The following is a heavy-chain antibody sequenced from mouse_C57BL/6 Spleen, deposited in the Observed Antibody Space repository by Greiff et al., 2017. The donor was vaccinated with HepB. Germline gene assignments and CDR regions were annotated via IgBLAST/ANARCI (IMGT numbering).Heavy chain of an antibody. CDR3: ARRANWDWYVDV. CDR2: ISYSGST. CDR1: GYSITSDY. J-gene: IGHJ1*03. D-gene: IGHD4-1*01. V-gene: IGHV3-8*01. Sequence: EVQGVESGPGLAKPSQSLSLTCSAPGYSITSDYWTWIRKIPGNKLEYMGYISYSGSTYYNPSPKSRISITRDTSKNQYYLQLKSVTTEDTATYYCARRANWDWYVDVWGTGTTVTVSS.